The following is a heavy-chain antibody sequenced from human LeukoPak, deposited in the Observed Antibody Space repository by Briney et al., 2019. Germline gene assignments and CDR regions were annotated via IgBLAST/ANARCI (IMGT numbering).Heavy chain of an antibody. V-gene: IGHV3-23*01. CDR2: IGGSGANT. J-gene: IGHJ4*02. Sequence: GGSLRLSCAASGFTFSSYAMSWVRQAPGKGLEWVSAIGGSGANTYYADSVKDRFTISRDNSKNTLYLQMSRLRAEDTAVYYCAKDASDPRMYYFDYWGQGTLVTVSS. CDR1: GFTFSSYA. CDR3: AKDASDPRMYYFDY. D-gene: IGHD2/OR15-2a*01.